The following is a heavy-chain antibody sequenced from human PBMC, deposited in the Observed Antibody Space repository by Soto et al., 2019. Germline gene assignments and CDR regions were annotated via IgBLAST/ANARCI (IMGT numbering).Heavy chain of an antibody. Sequence: QSLTCTVSGGSISSGDYYWSWIRQPPGKGLEWIGYIYYSGSTYYNPSLKSRVTISVDTSKNQFSLKLSSVTAADTAVYYCARDRYYDFWSGPEGYNWFDPWGQGTLVTVSS. D-gene: IGHD3-3*01. J-gene: IGHJ5*02. CDR2: IYYSGST. CDR1: GGSISSGDYY. V-gene: IGHV4-30-4*01. CDR3: ARDRYYDFWSGPEGYNWFDP.